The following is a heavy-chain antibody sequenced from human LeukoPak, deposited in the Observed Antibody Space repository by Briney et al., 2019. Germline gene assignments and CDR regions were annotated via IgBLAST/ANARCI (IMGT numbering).Heavy chain of an antibody. Sequence: TGGSLRLSCAASGFIVRSNYMSWVRQAPGKGLEWVSVIYSGGATYYADSVKGRFTISRDNSKNMLYLQMNSLRAEDTAVYYCARGPIVGPTKGFDPWGQGTLVTVSS. CDR2: IYSGGAT. J-gene: IGHJ5*02. D-gene: IGHD1-26*01. CDR1: GFIVRSNY. CDR3: ARGPIVGPTKGFDP. V-gene: IGHV3-53*01.